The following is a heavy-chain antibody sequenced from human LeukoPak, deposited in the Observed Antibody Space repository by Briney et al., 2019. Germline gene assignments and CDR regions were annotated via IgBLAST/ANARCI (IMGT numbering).Heavy chain of an antibody. J-gene: IGHJ4*02. CDR3: ASDDFWSCYLDY. CDR2: ISSSSSYI. D-gene: IGHD3-3*01. CDR1: GFTFCSYS. Sequence: GGSLRFSGAASGFTFCSYSMNWAGQAPGKGLKGFSSISSSSSYIYYADSVKGRFTISRDNAKNSLYLQMNSQRAEDTAVYYCASDDFWSCYLDYWGQGTLVTVSS. V-gene: IGHV3-21*01.